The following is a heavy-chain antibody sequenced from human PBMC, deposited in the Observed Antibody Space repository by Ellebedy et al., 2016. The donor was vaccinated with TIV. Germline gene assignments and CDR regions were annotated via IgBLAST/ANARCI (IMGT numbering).Heavy chain of an antibody. V-gene: IGHV1-18*01. CDR3: ARDRDGSSSSDFQH. Sequence: AASVKVSCKASGYTFTSYDIYWVRQAPGQGPEWMGWIGTYEGNTKYAQKLQGRVTMTRDTSTSTAYMELRSLRSDDTAVYYCARDRDGSSSSDFQHWGPGTLVTVSS. J-gene: IGHJ1*01. D-gene: IGHD6-6*01. CDR2: IGTYEGNT. CDR1: GYTFTSYD.